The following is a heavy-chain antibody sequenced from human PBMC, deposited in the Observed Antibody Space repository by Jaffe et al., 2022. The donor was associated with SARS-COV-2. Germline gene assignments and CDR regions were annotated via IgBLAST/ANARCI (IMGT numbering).Heavy chain of an antibody. D-gene: IGHD1-26*01. CDR1: GGDFNTQT. V-gene: IGHV1-69*02. J-gene: IGHJ5*02. CDR3: ARGREWFGP. CDR2: VTPVLGIT. Sequence: QVQLVQSGAEVLKPGSSVKVSCKASGGDFNTQTTTWVRQAPGQGLEWMGRVTPVLGITDYAQKFQGRVTITADKATTTAFLEVRGLTSEDTAVYYCARGREWFGPWGQGTLVTVSS.